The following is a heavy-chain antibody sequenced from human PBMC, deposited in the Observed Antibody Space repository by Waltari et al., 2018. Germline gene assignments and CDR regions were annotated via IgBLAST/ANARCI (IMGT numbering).Heavy chain of an antibody. CDR1: GFTFSSYW. Sequence: EVQLVESGGGLVQPGGSLRLSCAASGFTFSSYWMSWVRQAPGKGLEWVANIKQDGSEKYYVDSVKGRFTISRDNAKNSLYLQMNSLRAEDTAVYYCTTVLRYFGLPSYYYYYMDVWGKGTTVTISS. V-gene: IGHV3-7*01. J-gene: IGHJ6*03. D-gene: IGHD3-9*01. CDR2: IKQDGSEK. CDR3: TTVLRYFGLPSYYYYYMDV.